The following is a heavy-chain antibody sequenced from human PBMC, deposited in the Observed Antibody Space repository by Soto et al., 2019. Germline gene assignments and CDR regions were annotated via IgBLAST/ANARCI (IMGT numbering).Heavy chain of an antibody. CDR2: IFYSGTT. J-gene: IGHJ6*03. CDR3: ARLKGNYYYYLDV. Sequence: SETLSLTCTVSGGSISTYYWSWIRQPPGKGLEWIGYIFYSGTTNYNPSLKSRVTISVDTSKNHFSLKLSFVTAADTAVYYCARLKGNYYYYLDVWGKGTTVTVSS. CDR1: GGSISTYY. V-gene: IGHV4-59*01.